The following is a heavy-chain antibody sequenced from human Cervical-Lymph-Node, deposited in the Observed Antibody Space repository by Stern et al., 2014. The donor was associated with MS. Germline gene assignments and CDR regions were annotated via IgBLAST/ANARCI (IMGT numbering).Heavy chain of an antibody. V-gene: IGHV4-34*01. D-gene: IGHD3-10*01. CDR2: INHSGST. Sequence: QVQLQQWGAGLLKPSETLSLTCAVYGGSFSGYYWSWIRQPPGKGLEWIGEINHSGSTNYSPSLKSRVTISVDTSKNQFPLKLSSVTAADTAVYYCARRTMVRGVIISKALDYWGQGTLVTVSS. CDR3: ARRTMVRGVIISKALDY. J-gene: IGHJ4*02. CDR1: GGSFSGYY.